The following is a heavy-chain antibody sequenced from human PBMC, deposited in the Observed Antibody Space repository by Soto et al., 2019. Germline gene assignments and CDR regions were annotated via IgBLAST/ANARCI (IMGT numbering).Heavy chain of an antibody. CDR2: IYYSGST. D-gene: IGHD3-3*01. V-gene: IGHV4-59*01. Sequence: SETRCVTCTVSGGSISSYYVSCSRQPPAKGLEWIGYIYYSGSTNYNPSLKSRVTISVDASKNQFSLKLSSVTAADTAVYYCARAGLLGYAFWSPNCFDPWGQGTLVTVYS. J-gene: IGHJ5*02. CDR3: ARAGLLGYAFWSPNCFDP. CDR1: GGSISSYY.